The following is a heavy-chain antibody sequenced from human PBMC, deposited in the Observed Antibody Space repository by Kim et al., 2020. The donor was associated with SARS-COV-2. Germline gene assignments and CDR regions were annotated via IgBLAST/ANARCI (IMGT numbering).Heavy chain of an antibody. V-gene: IGHV3-23*01. Sequence: GGSLRLSCAASGFTFSSYAMSWVRQAPGKGLEWVSAISGSGGSTYYADSVKGRFTISRDNSKNTLYLQMNSLRAEDTAVYYCAKIGYYDSSGYYRTLDYWGQGTLVTVSS. D-gene: IGHD3-22*01. CDR1: GFTFSSYA. J-gene: IGHJ4*02. CDR2: ISGSGGST. CDR3: AKIGYYDSSGYYRTLDY.